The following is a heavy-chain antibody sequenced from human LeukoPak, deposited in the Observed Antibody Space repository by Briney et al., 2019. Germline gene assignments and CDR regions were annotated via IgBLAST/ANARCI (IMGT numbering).Heavy chain of an antibody. Sequence: GGSLRLSCAASGFTFSSYSMNWVRQAPGKGLEWVSSISSSSSYIYYADSVKGRFTISRDNAKNSLYLQMNSLRAEDTAVYYCARDLFQQPSGSFQHWGQGTLVTVSS. D-gene: IGHD6-13*01. CDR2: ISSSSSYI. CDR3: ARDLFQQPSGSFQH. CDR1: GFTFSSYS. J-gene: IGHJ1*01. V-gene: IGHV3-21*01.